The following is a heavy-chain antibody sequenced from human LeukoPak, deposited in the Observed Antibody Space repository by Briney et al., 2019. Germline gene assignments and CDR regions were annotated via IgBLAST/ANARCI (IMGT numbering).Heavy chain of an antibody. Sequence: SETLSLTCTVSGGSLSNHYWNWIRHPAGTGLEYIGRIYHTGSTNYNPSLKSRVTLSVDTSNNQFSLNLPSVTAADTAVYYCARGPLGGESFDIWGQGTMVTVSS. D-gene: IGHD3-16*01. V-gene: IGHV4-4*07. J-gene: IGHJ3*02. CDR1: GGSLSNHY. CDR2: IYHTGST. CDR3: ARGPLGGESFDI.